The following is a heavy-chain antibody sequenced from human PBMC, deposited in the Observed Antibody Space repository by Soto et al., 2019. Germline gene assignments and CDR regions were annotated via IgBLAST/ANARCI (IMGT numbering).Heavy chain of an antibody. J-gene: IGHJ6*02. D-gene: IGHD6-6*01. CDR2: INSDGSST. CDR3: ARGGSRSSSPTSGGMDV. V-gene: IGHV3-74*01. CDR1: GFTFSSYW. Sequence: EVQLVESGGGLVQPGGSLRLSCAASGFTFSSYWMHWVRQAPGKGLVWVSRINSDGSSTSYADSVKGRFTISRDNAKNTLYLQRTSLRAEDTAVYYCARGGSRSSSPTSGGMDVWGQGTTVTVSS.